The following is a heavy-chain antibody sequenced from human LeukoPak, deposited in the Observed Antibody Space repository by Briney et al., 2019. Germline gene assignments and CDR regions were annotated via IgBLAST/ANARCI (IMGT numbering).Heavy chain of an antibody. D-gene: IGHD3-16*01. CDR2: IIPIFGTA. V-gene: IGHV1-69*05. J-gene: IGHJ2*01. Sequence: SVKVSCKASGGTFSSYAISWVRQAPGQGLEWMGGIIPIFGTANYAQKFQGRVTITTDESTSTAYMELSSLRSEDTAVYYCARDQSGGLTPRYFDLWGRGTLVTVSS. CDR1: GGTFSSYA. CDR3: ARDQSGGLTPRYFDL.